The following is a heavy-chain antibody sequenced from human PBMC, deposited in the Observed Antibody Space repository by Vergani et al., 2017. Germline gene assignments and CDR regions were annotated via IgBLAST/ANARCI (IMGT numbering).Heavy chain of an antibody. D-gene: IGHD1-1*01. Sequence: EVQLLESGGGLVQPGGSLRLSCAASGFTFSSYAMSWVRQAPGKGLEWVSAISGSGGSTYYADSVKGRFTISRDNFKNTLYLQMNSLRAEDTAVYCCASSDARLERRDYYYYMDVWGKGTTVTVSS. J-gene: IGHJ6*03. CDR3: ASSDARLERRDYYYYMDV. CDR1: GFTFSSYA. CDR2: ISGSGGST. V-gene: IGHV3-23*01.